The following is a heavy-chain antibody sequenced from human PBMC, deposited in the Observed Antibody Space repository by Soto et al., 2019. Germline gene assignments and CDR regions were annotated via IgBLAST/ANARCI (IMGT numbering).Heavy chain of an antibody. CDR1: GGTFSSYT. D-gene: IGHD3-22*01. CDR3: ATDLHYYHSSTT. CDR2: IIPILGIA. J-gene: IGHJ5*02. V-gene: IGHV1-69*08. Sequence: QVQLVQSGAEVKKPGSSVKVSCKASGGTFSSYTISWVRQAPGQGLEWMGRIIPILGIANYAQKFQGRVTITAYKSTSTAYMELSSLRSEDTAVYYCATDLHYYHSSTTWSQGTLVTVSS.